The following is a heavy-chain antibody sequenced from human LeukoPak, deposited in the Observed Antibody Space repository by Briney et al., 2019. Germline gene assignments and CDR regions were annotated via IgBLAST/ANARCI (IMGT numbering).Heavy chain of an antibody. CDR2: LYSDGST. Sequence: LGGSLRLSCAASGITVSSNYMSWVRQAPGKGLEWVSVLYSDGSTYYADSVKGRFTISRDNSKNTLYLQMNSLRGEDTAVYFCARRPDYGGTPTFDYWGQGTLVTVSS. J-gene: IGHJ4*02. CDR1: GITVSSNY. CDR3: ARRPDYGGTPTFDY. V-gene: IGHV3-66*01. D-gene: IGHD4-23*01.